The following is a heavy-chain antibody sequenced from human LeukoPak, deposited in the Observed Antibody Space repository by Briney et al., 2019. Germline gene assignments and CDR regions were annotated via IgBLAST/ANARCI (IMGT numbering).Heavy chain of an antibody. CDR2: ISGSGEI. Sequence: GGSLRLSCAASGFTFSSYWMHWVRQAPGKGLVWVSAISGSGEIWYADSVQGRFIISRDSSKNTLYLQMNSLRVEDTAVYYCSKLGLTTVPSNYWGQGALVTVSS. V-gene: IGHV3-23*01. J-gene: IGHJ4*02. CDR1: GFTFSSYW. D-gene: IGHD4-17*01. CDR3: SKLGLTTVPSNY.